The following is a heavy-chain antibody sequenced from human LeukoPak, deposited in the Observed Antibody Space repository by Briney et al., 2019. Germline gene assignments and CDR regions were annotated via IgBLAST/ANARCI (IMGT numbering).Heavy chain of an antibody. CDR1: GYTFTSYY. J-gene: IGHJ4*02. CDR2: INPSGGST. D-gene: IGHD4-17*01. V-gene: IGHV1-46*01. Sequence: ASVKVSCKASGYTFTSYYIHWVRQAPGQGLEWMGIINPSGGSTTYAQKFQGRVTMTRDMSTDTVYMDLSSLRSEDTAVYYCARDPLHYGDYVDWDYWGQGTLVTVSS. CDR3: ARDPLHYGDYVDWDY.